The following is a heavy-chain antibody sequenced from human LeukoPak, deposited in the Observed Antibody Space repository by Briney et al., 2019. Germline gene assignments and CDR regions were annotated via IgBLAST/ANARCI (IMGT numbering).Heavy chain of an antibody. Sequence: GGSLRLSCAASGFTFSSYAMSWVRQAPGKGLEWVSAISDSGGSTFYADSVKGRFTISRDNSKNTLYLQMNSLRAEDTAVYYCAKGGAVSSKSITLIRGTRKYYYYMDVWGKGTTVTISS. J-gene: IGHJ6*03. D-gene: IGHD3-10*01. CDR1: GFTFSSYA. CDR3: AKGGAVSSKSITLIRGTRKYYYYMDV. CDR2: ISDSGGST. V-gene: IGHV3-23*01.